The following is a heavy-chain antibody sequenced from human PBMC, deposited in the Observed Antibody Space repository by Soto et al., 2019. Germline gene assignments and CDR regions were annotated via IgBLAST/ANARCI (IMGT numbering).Heavy chain of an antibody. D-gene: IGHD2-8*01. CDR3: ARGHSTDCSNGVRSFFYNHEMGV. CDR2: INPKSGGT. CDR1: GYSFTDYH. Sequence: GASVKVSCKASGYSFTDYHIHWVRQAPGQGLEWLGRINPKSGGTSTAQKFQGWVTMTRDRSISTVYMELTRLRSDDTAVYFCARGHSTDCSNGVRSFFYNHEMGVWGQGTTVTVSS. V-gene: IGHV1-2*04. J-gene: IGHJ6*02.